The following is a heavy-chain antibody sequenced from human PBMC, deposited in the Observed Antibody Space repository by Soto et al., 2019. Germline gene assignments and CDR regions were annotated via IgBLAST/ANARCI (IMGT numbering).Heavy chain of an antibody. D-gene: IGHD3-3*01. Sequence: ASVKVSCKASGYTFTSYDINWVRQATGQGLEWMGWMNPNSGNTGYAQKFQGRVTMTRNTSISTAYMELSSLRSEDTAVYYCARGKPRTRITIFGVVKPYYYGMDVWGQGTTVTVSS. CDR2: MNPNSGNT. CDR3: ARGKPRTRITIFGVVKPYYYGMDV. V-gene: IGHV1-8*01. J-gene: IGHJ6*02. CDR1: GYTFTSYD.